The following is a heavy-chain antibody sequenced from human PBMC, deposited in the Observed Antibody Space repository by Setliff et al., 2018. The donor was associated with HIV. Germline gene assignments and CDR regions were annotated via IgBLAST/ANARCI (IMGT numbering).Heavy chain of an antibody. J-gene: IGHJ4*02. V-gene: IGHV4-59*08. D-gene: IGHD2-21*02. CDR3: ARHANGPYGPFGDLLYFDY. CDR2: IHGGGST. Sequence: SETLSLTCTVSGGSMTSFYWGWIRQPPGKGLEWIGNIHGGGSTTYSSSLRSRVTISLDTSKNQFSLKLTSVTAADTAVYYCARHANGPYGPFGDLLYFDYWGLGTLVTVSS. CDR1: GGSMTSFY.